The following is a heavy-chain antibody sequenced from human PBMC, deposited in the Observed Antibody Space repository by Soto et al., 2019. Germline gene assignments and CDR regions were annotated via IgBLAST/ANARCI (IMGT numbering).Heavy chain of an antibody. CDR1: GYTFSSYS. D-gene: IGHD2-8*02. V-gene: IGHV1-18*01. J-gene: IGHJ3*02. CDR3: ARDSRTGDAFDI. CDR2: ISAYNGNT. Sequence: QVQLVQSGAEVKKPGASVKVSCKASGYTFSSYSISWVRQAPGQGLEWMGWISAYNGNTNYAQKLQGRFTMTTDTSTTTAYMELRSLTSDDTAVYFCARDSRTGDAFDIWGKGTMVTGSS.